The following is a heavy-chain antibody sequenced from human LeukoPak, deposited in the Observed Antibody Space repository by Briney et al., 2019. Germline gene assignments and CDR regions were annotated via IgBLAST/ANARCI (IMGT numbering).Heavy chain of an antibody. V-gene: IGHV3-23*01. D-gene: IGHD5/OR15-5a*01. CDR1: EPTFNNYA. Sequence: SGGSLRLSCAASEPTFNNYAMTWVRQAPGKGLVWVSTISGSGDTTYYADSVTGRFTISRDNSKSTVFLQMNSLRADDTAVYYCARALRAAHRPVYTYYYMDVWGKGTPVTV. J-gene: IGHJ6*03. CDR3: ARALRAAHRPVYTYYYMDV. CDR2: ISGSGDTT.